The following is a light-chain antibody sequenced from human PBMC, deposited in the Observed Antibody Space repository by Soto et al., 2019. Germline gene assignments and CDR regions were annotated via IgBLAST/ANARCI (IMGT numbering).Light chain of an antibody. J-gene: IGKJ2*01. CDR1: QSISTW. CDR3: QHYNNYPYT. Sequence: DIQMTQSPSTLSASVGDRVTITCRASQSISTWLAWYQQKPGKAPNLLIYDASSLESGVPSRFSGSGSGTEFTLTISSLKPEDFATYYCQHYNNYPYTFGQGTKLEIK. CDR2: DAS. V-gene: IGKV1-5*01.